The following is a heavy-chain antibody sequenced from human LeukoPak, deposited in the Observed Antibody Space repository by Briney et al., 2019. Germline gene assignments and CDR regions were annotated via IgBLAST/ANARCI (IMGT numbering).Heavy chain of an antibody. CDR2: ITSSSSYK. D-gene: IGHD2-2*01. V-gene: IGHV3-21*01. J-gene: IGHJ4*02. CDR3: SREHALGDF. CDR1: GFTFSSYG. Sequence: GGSLRLSCAASGFTFSSYGMNWVRQAPGKGLEWVSSITSSSSYKYYADSVKGRFTISRDNAKNSLYLQMNSLRAEDTAVYYCSREHALGDFWGQGSLVTVSS.